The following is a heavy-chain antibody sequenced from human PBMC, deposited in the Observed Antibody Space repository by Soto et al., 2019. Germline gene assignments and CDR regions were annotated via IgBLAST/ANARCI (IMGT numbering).Heavy chain of an antibody. V-gene: IGHV4-31*03. CDR1: GGSISSGDYY. J-gene: IGHJ5*02. D-gene: IGHD2-15*01. Sequence: SETLSLTCTVSGGSISSGDYYWSWIRQHPGKGLEWIGYIYYSGSTYYNPSLKSRLTISVDTSKNQFSLKLSSVTAADTAVYYCARAEWTVVAVSWFDPWGQGTLVTVSS. CDR3: ARAEWTVVAVSWFDP. CDR2: IYYSGST.